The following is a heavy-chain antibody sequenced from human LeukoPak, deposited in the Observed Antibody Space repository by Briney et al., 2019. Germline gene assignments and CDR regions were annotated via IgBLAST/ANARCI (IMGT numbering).Heavy chain of an antibody. D-gene: IGHD5-24*01. V-gene: IGHV3-7*01. CDR3: ARLRDIDY. Sequence: GGSLRLSCAASGFIFSSHWMSWVRQAPGKGLEWVANIKEDGSEKYSVDSVKGRFTISRDNAKSSLYLQMNSLRAEDTAVYYCARLRDIDYWGQGTLVTVSS. CDR2: IKEDGSEK. CDR1: GFIFSSHW. J-gene: IGHJ4*02.